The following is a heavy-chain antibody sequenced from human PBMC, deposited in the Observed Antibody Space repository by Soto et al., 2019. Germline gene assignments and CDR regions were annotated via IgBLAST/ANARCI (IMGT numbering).Heavy chain of an antibody. Sequence: EVQLVESGGGLVQPGGSLKLSCAASGFTFSGSTMHWVRQASGKGLEWVGRIRSKANSYATAYAASVKGRFTISRYDSNNTAYLQMNSLKTEDTAVYFCTRPLTGAYDGDYFDYWGQGTLVTVSS. J-gene: IGHJ4*02. CDR3: TRPLTGAYDGDYFDY. V-gene: IGHV3-73*02. CDR2: IRSKANSYAT. CDR1: GFTFSGST. D-gene: IGHD1-1*01.